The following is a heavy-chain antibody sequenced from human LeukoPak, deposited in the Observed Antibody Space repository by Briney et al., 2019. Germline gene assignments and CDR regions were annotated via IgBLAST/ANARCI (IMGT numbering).Heavy chain of an antibody. Sequence: SETLSLPGTVSVGPISSYYWSRIRQPPGKDLKGIGYIYTSGSTNYNPSLKSRVTISVDTSKNQFSLKLSSVTAADTAVYYCARGGVAARLFDYWGQGTLVTVSS. CDR3: ARGGVAARLFDY. CDR1: VGPISSYY. V-gene: IGHV4-4*09. D-gene: IGHD6-6*01. CDR2: IYTSGST. J-gene: IGHJ4*02.